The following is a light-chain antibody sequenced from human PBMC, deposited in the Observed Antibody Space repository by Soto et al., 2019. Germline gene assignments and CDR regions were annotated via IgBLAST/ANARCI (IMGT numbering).Light chain of an antibody. CDR3: QQYNNWPRT. CDR1: QSISSY. V-gene: IGKV3-15*01. Sequence: MTPSPSSLSASLGDRVTITCRASQSISSYLNWYQQKPGQAPRLLIYGASTRATGIPARFSGSGSGTEFTLTISSLQSEDFAVYYCQQYNNWPRTFGQGTKVDIK. CDR2: GAS. J-gene: IGKJ1*01.